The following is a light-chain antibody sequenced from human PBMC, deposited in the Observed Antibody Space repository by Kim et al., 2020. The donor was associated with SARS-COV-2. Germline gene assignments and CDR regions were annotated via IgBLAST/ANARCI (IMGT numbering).Light chain of an antibody. CDR3: QQYNNWPQT. CDR2: GAS. CDR1: QSVSSN. V-gene: IGKV3-15*01. Sequence: ASPGERATLSCRASQSVSSNLAWYQQRPGQAPRLVIYGASTRATGIPARFSGSGSGTEFTLTISSPQSEDFAVYYCQQYNNWPQTFGQGTKVDIK. J-gene: IGKJ1*01.